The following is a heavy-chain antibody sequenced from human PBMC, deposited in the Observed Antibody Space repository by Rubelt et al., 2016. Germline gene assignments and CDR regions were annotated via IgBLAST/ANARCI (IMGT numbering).Heavy chain of an antibody. CDR3: ARGGKRKPTLLDY. V-gene: IGHV4-34*01. Sequence: QVQLQQWGAGLLKPSETLSLTCAVYGGSFSGYYWSWIRQPPGKGLEWIGEINHSGSTNYNPSLKSRVTISVDTSKNQFSLKLSSVTAADTAVYYCARGGKRKPTLLDYWGQGTLVTVSS. D-gene: IGHD4-23*01. CDR2: INHSGST. J-gene: IGHJ4*02. CDR1: GGSFSGYY.